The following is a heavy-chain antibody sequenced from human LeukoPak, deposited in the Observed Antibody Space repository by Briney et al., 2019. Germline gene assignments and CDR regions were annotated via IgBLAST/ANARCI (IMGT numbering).Heavy chain of an antibody. CDR2: IWYDGSNK. Sequence: GGSLRLSCAASGFTFSSYGMHWVRQAPGKGLEWVAVIWYDGSNKYYADSVKGRFTISRDNYKNTLYLQMNSLRAEDTAVYYCARSPYGDYGGYYYYGMDVWGQGTTVTVSS. CDR1: GFTFSSYG. D-gene: IGHD4-17*01. J-gene: IGHJ6*02. CDR3: ARSPYGDYGGYYYYGMDV. V-gene: IGHV3-33*01.